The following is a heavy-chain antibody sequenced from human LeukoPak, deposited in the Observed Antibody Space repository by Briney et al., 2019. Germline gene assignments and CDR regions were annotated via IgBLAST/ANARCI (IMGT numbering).Heavy chain of an antibody. CDR2: INHSGST. Sequence: NPSETLSLTCAVSGGSFSGYYWSWIRQPPGKGLEWIGEINHSGSTNYNPSLKSRVTISVDTSKNQFSLKLSSVTAADTAVYYCARVRHSSSWYGGSYFDYWGQETLVTVSS. CDR3: ARVRHSSSWYGGSYFDY. J-gene: IGHJ4*02. V-gene: IGHV4-34*01. CDR1: GGSFSGYY. D-gene: IGHD6-13*01.